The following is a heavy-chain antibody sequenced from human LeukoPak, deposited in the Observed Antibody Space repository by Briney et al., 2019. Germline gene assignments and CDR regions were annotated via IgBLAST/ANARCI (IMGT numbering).Heavy chain of an antibody. CDR2: MNPNSGNT. V-gene: IGHV1-8*01. CDR1: GYTFTSYD. D-gene: IGHD6-19*01. Sequence: AASVKVSCKASGYTFTSYDINWVRQATGQGLEWMGWMNPNSGNTGYAQKFQGRVTMTRNTSISTAYMELSSLRSEDTAVYYCARELGGWYYYYGMDVWGQGTTVTVSS. J-gene: IGHJ6*02. CDR3: ARELGGWYYYYGMDV.